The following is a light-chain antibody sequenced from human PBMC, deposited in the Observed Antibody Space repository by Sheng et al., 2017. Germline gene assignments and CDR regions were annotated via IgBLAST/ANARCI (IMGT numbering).Light chain of an antibody. CDR3: QHYETSPVS. CDR1: QSVSSY. V-gene: IGKV3D-15*01. CDR2: EAS. J-gene: IGKJ2*03. Sequence: MTQSPSTLSASVGDRVTITCRASQSVSSYLAWYQQKPGQAPRLFIYEASRRVTGIPDRFSGSGSGTDFTLTISSLQPEDFAVYYCQHYETSPVSFGRGPSWRS.